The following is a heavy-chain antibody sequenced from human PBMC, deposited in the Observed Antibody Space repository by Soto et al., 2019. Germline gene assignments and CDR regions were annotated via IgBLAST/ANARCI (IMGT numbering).Heavy chain of an antibody. CDR3: ARAQYTGSYFDACDV. CDR2: IWYDGSNK. D-gene: IGHD1-26*01. J-gene: IGHJ3*01. Sequence: LRLSCAASGFSFSSYGMHWVRQAPGKGLDWVAVIWYDGSNKYYAESVKGRFTISRDNSKNTLYVQMNSLTVEDTAVYYCARAQYTGSYFDACDVWGQGTIVTL. V-gene: IGHV3-33*03. CDR1: GFSFSSYG.